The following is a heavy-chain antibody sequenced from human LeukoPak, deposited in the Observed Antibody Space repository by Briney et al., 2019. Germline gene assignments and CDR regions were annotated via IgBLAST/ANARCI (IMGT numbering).Heavy chain of an antibody. CDR1: GGSFSGYY. CDR2: INHSGST. CDR3: AREASYSWSRGWFDP. J-gene: IGHJ5*02. D-gene: IGHD3-10*01. V-gene: IGHV4-34*01. Sequence: SETLSLTCAVYGGSFSGYYWSWIRQPPGKGLEWIGEINHSGSTNYNPSLKSRVTISVDTSKNQFSLKLSSVTAADTAVYYCAREASYSWSRGWFDPWGQGTLVTVSS.